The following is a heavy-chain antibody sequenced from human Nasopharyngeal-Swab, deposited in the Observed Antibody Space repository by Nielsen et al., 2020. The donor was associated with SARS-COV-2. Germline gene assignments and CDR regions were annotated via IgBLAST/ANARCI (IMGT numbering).Heavy chain of an antibody. CDR2: IYPGDSDT. CDR1: GYSFTSSW. V-gene: IGHV5-51*01. D-gene: IGHD1-14*01. Sequence: GESLKISCKGSGYSFTSSWSGWVPQMPGKGLGWMGIIYPGDSDTRYSPSFQGQVTISADKSITTAYLQWSSLKASDTAMYYCARRFEPSPGGYWFDPWGQGTLVTVSS. CDR3: ARRFEPSPGGYWFDP. J-gene: IGHJ5*02.